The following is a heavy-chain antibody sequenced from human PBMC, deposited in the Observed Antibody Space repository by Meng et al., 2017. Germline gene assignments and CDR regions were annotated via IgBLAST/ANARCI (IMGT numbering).Heavy chain of an antibody. D-gene: IGHD1-26*01. V-gene: IGHV4-34*01. CDR3: ARGSYGYFDY. CDR2: INHSGST. J-gene: IGHJ4*02. Sequence: LRLSCAVYGGSFSGYYWSWIRQPPGKGLEWIGEINHSGSTNYNPSLKSRVTLSVDTSKNQFSLKLSSVAAADTAVFYCARGSYGYFDYWGQGTLVTVSS. CDR1: GGSFSGYY.